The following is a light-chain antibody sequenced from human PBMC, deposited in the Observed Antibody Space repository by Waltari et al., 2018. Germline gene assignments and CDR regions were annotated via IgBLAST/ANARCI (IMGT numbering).Light chain of an antibody. CDR1: QSVLYSSNNKNY. Sequence: DIVMTQSPDSLAVSLGERATINCKSSQSVLYSSNNKNYLAWYQQKPGQPPKLLIYWASTRESGVPDRFSGSGSGTDFTLTISSLQAEDVAVYYCQQYYTYSGTFGQGTKVEIK. CDR3: QQYYTYSGT. V-gene: IGKV4-1*01. CDR2: WAS. J-gene: IGKJ1*01.